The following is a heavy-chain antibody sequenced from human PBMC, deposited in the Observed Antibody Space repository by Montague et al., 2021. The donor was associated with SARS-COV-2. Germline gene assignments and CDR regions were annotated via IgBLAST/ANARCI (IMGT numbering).Heavy chain of an antibody. CDR2: ISYDGSNK. D-gene: IGHD2-15*01. CDR3: ARAGWRCSGGSCYSQGGFDY. V-gene: IGHV3-30-3*01. J-gene: IGHJ4*02. CDR1: GFIFSSYA. Sequence: SLRLSCAASGFIFSSYAMRWVRQAPGKGLEWVAVISYDGSNKFYADSVKGRFTISRDNSKNTLYLQMSSLRAEDTAVYYCARAGWRCSGGSCYSQGGFDYWGQGTLVTVSS.